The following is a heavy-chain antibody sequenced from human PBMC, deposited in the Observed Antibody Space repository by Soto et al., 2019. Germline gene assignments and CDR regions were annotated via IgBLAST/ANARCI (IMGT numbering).Heavy chain of an antibody. Sequence: SETLSLTCTVSGDSVRSGSFYWSWVRQPPGKGLEWIGYIHYSGSTNYNPSLKSRVTILVDTSKNQFSLRLSSVTAADTAVYYCARGGWSMDVWGQGTTVTVSS. V-gene: IGHV4-61*01. CDR1: GDSVRSGSFY. CDR2: IHYSGST. D-gene: IGHD2-15*01. J-gene: IGHJ6*02. CDR3: ARGGWSMDV.